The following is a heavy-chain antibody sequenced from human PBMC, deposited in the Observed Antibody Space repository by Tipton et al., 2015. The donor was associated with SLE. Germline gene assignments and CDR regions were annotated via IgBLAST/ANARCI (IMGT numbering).Heavy chain of an antibody. CDR3: ASEIITRRGNWYFVR. CDR2: IYYSWIT. CDR1: GVSISSYY. J-gene: IGHJ2*01. V-gene: IGHV4-59*01. D-gene: IGHD3-22*01. Sequence: TLSLTCTVSGVSISSYYWSWIRQPPGKGLEWIGYIYYSWITNYNPSLKSRVTISVDTSKNQFSLKLSSVTAADTAVYYCASEIITRRGNWYFVRFGRGTLASVS.